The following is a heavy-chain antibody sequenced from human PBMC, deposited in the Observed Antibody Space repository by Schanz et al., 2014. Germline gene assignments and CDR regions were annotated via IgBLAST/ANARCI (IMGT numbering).Heavy chain of an antibody. D-gene: IGHD1-26*01. CDR1: GFAFSSYG. J-gene: IGHJ2*01. CDR2: VSRSTPDI. V-gene: IGHV3-48*01. Sequence: EVQLVQSGGGLVQPGGSLRLSCLASGFAFSSYGMNWLRQAPGKGLEWVSYVSRSTPDIYYADSVKGRFTMSRDNAKNSVFLQLNSLRADDTAVYYCARNRGSGGQNWYFDLWGRGTLVTVSS. CDR3: ARNRGSGGQNWYFDL.